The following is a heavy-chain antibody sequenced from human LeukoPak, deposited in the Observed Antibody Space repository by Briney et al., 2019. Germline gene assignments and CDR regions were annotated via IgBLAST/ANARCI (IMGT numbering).Heavy chain of an antibody. Sequence: PGGSLRLSCAASGVSFSSYAMSWVRQAPGKGLEWVSAISDSGSGGSTYYADSVKGRFTISRDTSKNTLYLQMNSLRAEDTAIYYCAKGGHGDYWGQGTLVTVSS. D-gene: IGHD5-12*01. V-gene: IGHV3-23*01. CDR1: GVSFSSYA. CDR3: AKGGHGDY. CDR2: ISDSGSGGST. J-gene: IGHJ4*02.